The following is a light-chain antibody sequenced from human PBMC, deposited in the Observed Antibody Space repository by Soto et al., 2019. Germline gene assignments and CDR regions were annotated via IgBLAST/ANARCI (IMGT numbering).Light chain of an antibody. CDR3: QQYGSSPPCT. J-gene: IGKJ2*02. CDR2: GAS. Sequence: EIVLTQSPGTLSLSPGERATLSCRASQSVSSSYLAWYQQKPGQAPRLLIYGASSRATGIPDRFSGSGPGTDATLTISSLEPEDFAVYYCQQYGSSPPCTFGEGTKLEIK. CDR1: QSVSSSY. V-gene: IGKV3-20*01.